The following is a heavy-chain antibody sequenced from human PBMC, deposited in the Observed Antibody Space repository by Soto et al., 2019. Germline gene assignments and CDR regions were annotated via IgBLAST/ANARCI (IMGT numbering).Heavy chain of an antibody. V-gene: IGHV4-31*03. Sequence: SETLSLTCTVSGGSISSGGYYWSWIRQHPGKGLEWIGYIYYSGSTYYNPSLKSRVTISVDTSKNQFSLKLSSVTAADTAVYYCARSMVYAMTCYYGIDVCGQGTPVPVSS. CDR3: ARSMVYAMTCYYGIDV. D-gene: IGHD2-8*01. J-gene: IGHJ6*02. CDR2: IYYSGST. CDR1: GGSISSGGYY.